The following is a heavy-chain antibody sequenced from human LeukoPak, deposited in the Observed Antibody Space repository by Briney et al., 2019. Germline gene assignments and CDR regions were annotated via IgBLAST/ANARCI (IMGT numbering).Heavy chain of an antibody. CDR3: ARETGYCSSTSCYSRYNWFDP. CDR1: GYTFTGYY. CDR2: INPNSGGT. D-gene: IGHD2-2*01. Sequence: ASVKVSCKASGYTFTGYYMHWVRQAPGQGLEWRGWINPNSGGTNYAQKFQGRVTMTRDTSISTAYMELSRLRSDDTAVYYCARETGYCSSTSCYSRYNWFDPWGQGTLVTVSS. V-gene: IGHV1-2*02. J-gene: IGHJ5*02.